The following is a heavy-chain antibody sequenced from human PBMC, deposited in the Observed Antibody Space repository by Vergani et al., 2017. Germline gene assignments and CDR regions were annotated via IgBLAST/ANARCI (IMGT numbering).Heavy chain of an antibody. V-gene: IGHV4-38-2*02. Sequence: QVQLQESGPGLVKPSETLSLTCAVSGYSISSGYYWGWIRQPPGKGLEWIGSIYHSGSTYYNPSLKSRVTISVDTSKNQFSRKLSSVTAADTAVYYCARDSYPPIAAAGNWFDPWGQGTLVTVSS. D-gene: IGHD6-13*01. CDR2: IYHSGST. CDR1: GYSISSGYY. J-gene: IGHJ5*02. CDR3: ARDSYPPIAAAGNWFDP.